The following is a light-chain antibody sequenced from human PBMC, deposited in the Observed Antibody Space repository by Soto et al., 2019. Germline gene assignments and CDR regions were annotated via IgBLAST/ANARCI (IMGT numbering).Light chain of an antibody. J-gene: IGLJ1*01. CDR2: EVN. CDR1: SRDVGASDY. Sequence: QSALTQPTSAAGSTGQSVAISCTGTSRDVGASDYVSWYQQHSGKAPKLLLYEVNKRPSGVPDRFSGSKSGNTASLTVSALQADDEADYYCLSHSGSSNVLGTGTKVTVL. CDR3: LSHSGSSNV. V-gene: IGLV2-8*01.